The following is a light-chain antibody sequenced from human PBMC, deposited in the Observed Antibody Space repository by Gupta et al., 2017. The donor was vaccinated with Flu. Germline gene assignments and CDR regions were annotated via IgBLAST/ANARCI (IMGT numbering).Light chain of an antibody. V-gene: IGKV1-5*03. J-gene: IGKJ1*01. Sequence: DRVTITCRATQTINSWVAWYQQKPGKAPRVLIYKTSTLESGVPSRFSGSRSGTEFTLTIASLQPDDFATYYCQRYDSFSTWTFGQGTKVEV. CDR2: KTS. CDR3: QRYDSFSTWT. CDR1: QTINSW.